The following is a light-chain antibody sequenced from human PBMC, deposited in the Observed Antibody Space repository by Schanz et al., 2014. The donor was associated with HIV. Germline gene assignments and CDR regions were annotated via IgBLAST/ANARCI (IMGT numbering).Light chain of an antibody. CDR3: QQYDGWPLS. CDR1: QSSSTY. CDR2: GAS. V-gene: IGKV3D-15*01. Sequence: EIVLTQSPGTLSLSPGERATLSCRASQSSSTYLAWYQHKPGQAPSLLIYGASTRATGIPDRFSGSGSGTEFTLTISSLQSEDFALYYCQQYDGWPLSFGGGTKVEIK. J-gene: IGKJ4*01.